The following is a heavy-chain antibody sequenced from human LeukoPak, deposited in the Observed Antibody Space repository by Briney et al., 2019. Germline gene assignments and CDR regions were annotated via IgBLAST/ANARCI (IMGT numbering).Heavy chain of an antibody. V-gene: IGHV1-2*02. CDR1: GYTFTGYY. J-gene: IGHJ4*02. CDR2: INPNSGGT. Sequence: GASVKVSCKASGYTFTGYYMHWVRQAPGQGLEWMGWINPNSGGTNYAQKFQGRVTMTRGTSISTAYMELRRCRSGDTAVYYCASDIKYYYDSSGYPIFPAYWGQGPLVPVSS. CDR3: ASDIKYYYDSSGYPIFPAY. D-gene: IGHD3-22*01.